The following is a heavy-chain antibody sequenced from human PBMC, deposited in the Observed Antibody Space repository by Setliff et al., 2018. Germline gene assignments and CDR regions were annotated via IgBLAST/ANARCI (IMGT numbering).Heavy chain of an antibody. D-gene: IGHD1-26*01. CDR2: IYASGST. J-gene: IGHJ4*02. CDR1: GGSISSDSDY. V-gene: IGHV4-61*02. CDR3: TKGRVGLAARAGY. Sequence: SETLSLTCTVSGGSISSDSDYWSWIRQSAGKGLEWIGRIYASGSTEYNPSLGSRVTISVDKSRNQFSLQLSSVTSADTAIYYCTKGRVGLAARAGYWGQGTLVTVSS.